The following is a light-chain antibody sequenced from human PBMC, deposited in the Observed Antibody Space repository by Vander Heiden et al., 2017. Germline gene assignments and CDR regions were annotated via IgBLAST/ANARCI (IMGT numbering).Light chain of an antibody. Sequence: QSALTQPSSVSWSPGQSLTISCTGTSSDVGAYNSVSWYQQHPGKAPTLLIFEVSNRPSGVSNRFSGSKSGNTASLTISGLQTEDEADYHCSSYTSTSTLVFGTGTKVTVL. J-gene: IGLJ1*01. CDR2: EVS. V-gene: IGLV2-14*01. CDR1: SSDVGAYNS. CDR3: SSYTSTSTLV.